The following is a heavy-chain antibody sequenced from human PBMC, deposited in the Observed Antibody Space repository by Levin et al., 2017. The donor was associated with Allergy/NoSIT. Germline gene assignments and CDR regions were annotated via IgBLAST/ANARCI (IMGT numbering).Heavy chain of an antibody. J-gene: IGHJ4*02. CDR2: ISSYTNKT. Sequence: ASVKVSCKGSGYTFINYGISWVRQAPGQGLEWMGWISSYTNKTKYVQKLQGRVTMTTDSSTSTAYMELRSLRSDDTAVYYCARVVRDYGDSYFFDYWGQGSLVTVSS. D-gene: IGHD4-17*01. V-gene: IGHV1-18*01. CDR3: ARVVRDYGDSYFFDY. CDR1: GYTFINYG.